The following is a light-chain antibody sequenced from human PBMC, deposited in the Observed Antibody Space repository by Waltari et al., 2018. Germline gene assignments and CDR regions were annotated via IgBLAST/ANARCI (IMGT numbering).Light chain of an antibody. CDR3: YSTDSTGIHRGV. V-gene: IGLV3-10*01. J-gene: IGLJ3*02. CDR1: AFQKKF. Sequence: SYDLTQPPSVSVSPGQTARITFPGDAFQKKFFYWYQQKSGHAPVLVIYEDNKRPSGIPERFSGSNSGTMATLTITGAQADDDSDYYCYSTDSTGIHRGVFGGGTKLTVL. CDR2: EDN.